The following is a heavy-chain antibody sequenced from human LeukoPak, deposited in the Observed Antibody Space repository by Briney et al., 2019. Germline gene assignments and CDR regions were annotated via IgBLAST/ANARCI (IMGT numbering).Heavy chain of an antibody. CDR2: INPNSGGT. Sequence: ASVKLSCKSSGYTFTVYYMHWVRHAPGQGLELEGWINPNSGGTNYAQKFQSRGAMTRDTSITTAYMELRRLRSDDPAVYYCARTNTVDAFDIWRQATMATVSS. CDR1: GYTFTVYY. CDR3: ARTNTVDAFDI. J-gene: IGHJ3*02. D-gene: IGHD4-17*01. V-gene: IGHV1-2*02.